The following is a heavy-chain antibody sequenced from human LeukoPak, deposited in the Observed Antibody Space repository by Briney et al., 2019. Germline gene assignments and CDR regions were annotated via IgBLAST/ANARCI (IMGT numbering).Heavy chain of an antibody. V-gene: IGHV1-69*04. CDR2: IIPILGIA. CDR1: GGTFSSYA. Sequence: SVKVSCKASGGTFSSYAISWVRQAPGQGLEWMGRIIPILGIANYAQKFQGRVTITADKSMSTAYMELSSLRSEDTAVYYCARELPSYYYGSGIYYYGMDVWGQGTTVTVSS. J-gene: IGHJ6*02. D-gene: IGHD3-10*01. CDR3: ARELPSYYYGSGIYYYGMDV.